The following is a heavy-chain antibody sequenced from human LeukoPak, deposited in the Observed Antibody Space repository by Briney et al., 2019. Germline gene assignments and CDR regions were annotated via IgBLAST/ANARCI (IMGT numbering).Heavy chain of an antibody. CDR3: ARGLGDYDFWSGYYIGGDWDAFDI. D-gene: IGHD3-3*01. J-gene: IGHJ3*02. Sequence: PSETLSLTCTVSGGSISSYYWSWIRQPPGKGLEWIGEINHSGSTNYNPSLKSRVTISVDTSKNQFSLKLSSVTAADTAVYYCARGLGDYDFWSGYYIGGDWDAFDIWGQGTMVTVPS. CDR2: INHSGST. CDR1: GGSISSYY. V-gene: IGHV4-34*01.